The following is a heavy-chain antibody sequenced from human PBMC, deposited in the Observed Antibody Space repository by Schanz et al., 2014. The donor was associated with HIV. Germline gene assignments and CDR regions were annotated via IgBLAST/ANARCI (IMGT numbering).Heavy chain of an antibody. D-gene: IGHD2-2*01. J-gene: IGHJ3*02. Sequence: QVELVESGGGVVQPGGSLRLSCATSGFIFRSYAVHWVRQAPGKGLEWVANIKGDGSEKFLIDSVKGRFTISRDNSKNTLFLQMNSLRAEDTAVYFCARDVAGCSGTSCYSDAFDIWGQGTLVTVSS. CDR3: ARDVAGCSGTSCYSDAFDI. V-gene: IGHV3-33*01. CDR2: IKGDGSEK. CDR1: GFIFRSYA.